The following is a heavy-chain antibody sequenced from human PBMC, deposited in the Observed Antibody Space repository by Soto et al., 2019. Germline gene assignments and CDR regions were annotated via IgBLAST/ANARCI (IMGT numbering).Heavy chain of an antibody. CDR3: ATGGEGYCSGTSCLYHMDA. V-gene: IGHV3-23*01. CDR1: GFTFSSYA. D-gene: IGHD2-15*01. J-gene: IGHJ6*03. CDR2: ISDSGST. Sequence: EVQLLESGGGLVQPGVSLRLSCAASGFTFSSYAMSWVRQAPGKGLEWVSTISDSGSTYYADSVKGRFTISRDISKNTLYVQMSSLRAEDTAVYYCATGGEGYCSGTSCLYHMDAWGKGTTVTFSS.